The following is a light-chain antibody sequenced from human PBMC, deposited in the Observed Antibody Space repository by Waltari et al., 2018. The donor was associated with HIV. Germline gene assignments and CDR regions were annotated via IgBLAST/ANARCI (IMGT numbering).Light chain of an antibody. CDR2: EVT. V-gene: IGLV2-8*01. Sequence: QSPLTQPPSASGSPGQSVTISCPGTTSDVGLSHSVSWYQQHPGKAPKLLIYEVTKRPSGVPDRFSGSKSGNTASLTVSGLQAEDEAEYSCTSYAGINPVAFGGGTKLTVL. CDR1: TSDVGLSHS. J-gene: IGLJ2*01. CDR3: TSYAGINPVA.